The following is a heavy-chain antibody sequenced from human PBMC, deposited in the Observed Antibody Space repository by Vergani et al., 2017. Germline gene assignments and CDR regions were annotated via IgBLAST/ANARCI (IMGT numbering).Heavy chain of an antibody. V-gene: IGHV4-31*03. D-gene: IGHD1-26*01. CDR1: GGSISSGGYY. CDR3: ARGSFREYYFDY. CDR2: IYYSGST. Sequence: QVQLQESGPGLVKPSQTLSLTCTVSGGSISSGGYYWSWIRQHPGKGLEWIGYIYYSGSTYYNPSLKSRVTISVYTSKNQFSLKLSSVTAADTAVYYCARGSFREYYFDYWGQGTLVTVSS. J-gene: IGHJ4*02.